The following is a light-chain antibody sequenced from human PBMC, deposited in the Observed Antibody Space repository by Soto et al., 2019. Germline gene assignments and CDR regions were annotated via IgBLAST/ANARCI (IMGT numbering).Light chain of an antibody. CDR1: QSVSSSY. CDR3: QQYGSSSL. J-gene: IGKJ5*01. Sequence: EIVLTQSPGTLSLSPGERATLSCRASQSVSSSYLAWYQQKPGQAPRLLIYGASSRATGIPDRFSGSGSGTDFTLTITRLEPADLAVYYCQQYGSSSLFGQGTRLEIK. CDR2: GAS. V-gene: IGKV3-20*01.